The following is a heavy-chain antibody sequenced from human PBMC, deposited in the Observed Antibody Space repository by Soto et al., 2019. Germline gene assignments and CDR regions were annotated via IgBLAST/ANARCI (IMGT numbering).Heavy chain of an antibody. CDR2: IYWDDDK. CDR1: GFSISTNGLG. Sequence: QITLKESGHTLVKPTQTLTLTCTVSGFSISTNGLGVGWFLQPPGKALEWLALIYWDDDKRYTPSLRSRLTNAKETSQNQVVLPMTNMDRVDTATYYCALRPHVLLCCGEYSFDYWGQGTLVTASS. D-gene: IGHD3-10*01. V-gene: IGHV2-5*02. CDR3: ALRPHVLLCCGEYSFDY. J-gene: IGHJ4*02.